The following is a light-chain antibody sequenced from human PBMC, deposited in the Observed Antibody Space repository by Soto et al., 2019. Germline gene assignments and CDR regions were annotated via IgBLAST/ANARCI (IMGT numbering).Light chain of an antibody. CDR2: DVS. J-gene: IGLJ3*02. V-gene: IGLV2-14*03. CDR1: SSDVGGYNY. CDR3: CSYTSSNTVV. Sequence: QSALTQPASVSGSPGQSITISCTGTSSDVGGYNYVSWYQHRPGKAPKLMIYDVSDRPSGVSIRFSGSKSGNTASLTVSGLQAEDGADYYCCSYTSSNTVVFGGGTKLTVL.